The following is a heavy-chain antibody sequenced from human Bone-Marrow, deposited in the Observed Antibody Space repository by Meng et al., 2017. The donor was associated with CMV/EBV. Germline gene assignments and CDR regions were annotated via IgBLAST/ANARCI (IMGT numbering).Heavy chain of an antibody. J-gene: IGHJ4*02. V-gene: IGHV1-2*02. CDR1: GNTFSGYY. CDR3: ARWGKYQLLEGADY. CDR2: INPNSGGT. Sequence: ASVKVSCKASGNTFSGYYMHWVRQAPGQGLEWMGWINPNSGGTNYAQKFQGRVTMTRDTSISTAYMELSRLRSDDTAVYYCARWGKYQLLEGADYWGQGTLVTVSS. D-gene: IGHD2-2*01.